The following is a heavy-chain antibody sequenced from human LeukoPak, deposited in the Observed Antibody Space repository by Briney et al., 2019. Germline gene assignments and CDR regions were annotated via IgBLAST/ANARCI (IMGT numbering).Heavy chain of an antibody. J-gene: IGHJ5*02. D-gene: IGHD5-18*01. V-gene: IGHV5-51*01. Sequence: GESLKISCKGSGYSFTSYWIGWVRQMPGKGLEWMGIIYPGDSDTRYSPSFQGQVTISADKSISTAYLQWSSLKASDTAMYYCARSHVDTAHRVRWFDPWGQGTLVTASS. CDR3: ARSHVDTAHRVRWFDP. CDR1: GYSFTSYW. CDR2: IYPGDSDT.